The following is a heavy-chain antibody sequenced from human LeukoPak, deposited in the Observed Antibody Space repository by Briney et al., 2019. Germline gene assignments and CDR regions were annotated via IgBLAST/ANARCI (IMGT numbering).Heavy chain of an antibody. CDR3: AHGGGSQFLA. Sequence: ESGGSLRLSCAASGFTLSSYAMRWVSQAPGRGLEWDSSDSGGGGPSIVYYADSVKGRVTISRDNSKNTIYLQMNSLRADDTAIYHCAHGGGSQFLAWGQGTLVVVSS. V-gene: IGHV3-23*01. D-gene: IGHD5-24*01. CDR2: DSGGGGPSIV. J-gene: IGHJ5*02. CDR1: GFTLSSYA.